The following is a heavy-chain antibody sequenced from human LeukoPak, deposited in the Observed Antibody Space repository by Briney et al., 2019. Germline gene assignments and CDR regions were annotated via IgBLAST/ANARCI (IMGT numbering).Heavy chain of an antibody. CDR1: GFTFSSYA. CDR3: ARQCGGDCGWYFDL. Sequence: GGSLRLSCAASGFTFSSYAMHWVRQAPGKGLEWVAVISYDGSNKYYADSVKGRFTISRDNSKNTLYLQMNSLRAEDTAVYYCARQCGGDCGWYFDLWGRGTLVTVSS. CDR2: ISYDGSNK. V-gene: IGHV3-30*14. D-gene: IGHD2-21*02. J-gene: IGHJ2*01.